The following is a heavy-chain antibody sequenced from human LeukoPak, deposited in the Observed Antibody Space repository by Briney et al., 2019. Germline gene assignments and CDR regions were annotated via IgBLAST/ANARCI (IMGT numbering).Heavy chain of an antibody. CDR1: GFKFSDFW. V-gene: IGHV3-7*01. J-gene: IGHJ4*02. Sequence: PGGSLRLSCAASGFKFSDFWMTWVRQTPGKGLEWAANIKEDGSVEYHVDSVKGRFTISRDNTKSSLFLQMNSLRGDDTAVYYCVRDSRPGGAMGLYHNFDFWGQGTLVTVSS. D-gene: IGHD3-16*01. CDR3: VRDSRPGGAMGLYHNFDF. CDR2: IKEDGSVE.